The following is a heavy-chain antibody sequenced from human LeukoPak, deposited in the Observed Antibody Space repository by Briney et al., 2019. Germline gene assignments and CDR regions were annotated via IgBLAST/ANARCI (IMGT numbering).Heavy chain of an antibody. D-gene: IGHD3-16*01. Sequence: EGSLRLSCAASGFTFSNAWMSWVRQAPGKGLEWVGRIKSKTYGGTTDFAAPVKGRFTISRDDSKSTLFLQMNSLKTEDTAVYYCTTLGDHLIHDYWGQGTLVIVSS. CDR1: GFTFSNAW. J-gene: IGHJ4*02. CDR3: TTLGDHLIHDY. V-gene: IGHV3-15*01. CDR2: IKSKTYGGTT.